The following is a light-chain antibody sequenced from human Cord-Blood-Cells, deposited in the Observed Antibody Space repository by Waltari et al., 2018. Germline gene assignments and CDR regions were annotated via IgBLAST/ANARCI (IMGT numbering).Light chain of an antibody. Sequence: EIVLTQPPSTLSLSPGERATVPCRASQSVSSYLAWYQQKPGTAPRILIYDAPNRATAIPARVSGTGSGTDFTRTISSLEPEDCAVYYGQQRSNWPQTSFGPGTQVDIK. CDR1: QSVSSY. CDR3: QQRSNWPQTS. J-gene: IGKJ3*01. CDR2: DAP. V-gene: IGKV3-11*01.